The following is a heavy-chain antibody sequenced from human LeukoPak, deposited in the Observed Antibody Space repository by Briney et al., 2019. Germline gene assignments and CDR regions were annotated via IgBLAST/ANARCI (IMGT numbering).Heavy chain of an antibody. V-gene: IGHV3-48*01. J-gene: IGHJ4*02. CDR1: GFTFSSYS. Sequence: GGSLRLSCAASGFTFSSYSMNWVRQAPGKGLEWVSYISSSSSTIYYADSVKGRFTISRDNAKNSLYLQMNSLRAEDTAVYYCARASYAYSSGSWGQGTLVTVSS. D-gene: IGHD6-19*01. CDR2: ISSSSSTI. CDR3: ARASYAYSSGS.